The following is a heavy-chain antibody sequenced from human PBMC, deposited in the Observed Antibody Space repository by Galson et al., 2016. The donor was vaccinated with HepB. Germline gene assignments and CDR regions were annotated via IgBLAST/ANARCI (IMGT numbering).Heavy chain of an antibody. CDR2: SNARGDNI. Sequence: SLRLSCAGSGFAFSNFAMSWVRQAPGEGLEWISSSNARGDNIYYSASVKGRFTLSRDNSNNTLYLRVNSLRVEDTAIYYCAKEALYGSGTYIDSWGQGILVTVSS. J-gene: IGHJ4*02. V-gene: IGHV3-23*01. CDR1: GFAFSNFA. CDR3: AKEALYGSGTYIDS. D-gene: IGHD3-10*01.